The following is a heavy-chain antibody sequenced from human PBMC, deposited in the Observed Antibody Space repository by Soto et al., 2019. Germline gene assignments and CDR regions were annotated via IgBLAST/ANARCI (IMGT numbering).Heavy chain of an antibody. V-gene: IGHV6-1*01. CDR3: ARDLVLSGIAVGYYNYGMVF. CDR2: THYRSKWYN. J-gene: IGHJ6*02. CDR1: GDRVSSNSAA. D-gene: IGHD6-19*01. Sequence: SQTLSLTCAISGDRVSSNSAAWNWVRQSPSRGLKWLGRTHYRSKWYNDYAVSVRSRISINPDTFKNQFSLQLNSVTPEDTAVYYFARDLVLSGIAVGYYNYGMVFWGQGTTVSVSS.